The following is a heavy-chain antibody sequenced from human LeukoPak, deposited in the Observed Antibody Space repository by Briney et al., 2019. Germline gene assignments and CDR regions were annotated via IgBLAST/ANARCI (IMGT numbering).Heavy chain of an antibody. Sequence: SETLSLTCAVYGGSFSGYYWSWIRQPPGKGLEWIGEINHSGSTNYNPSLKSRVTISVDTSKNQFSLKLSSVTAADTAVYYCARRLPVAAGLPKGMDVWGQGTTVTVSS. D-gene: IGHD6-13*01. CDR2: INHSGST. CDR1: GGSFSGYY. V-gene: IGHV4-34*01. CDR3: ARRLPVAAGLPKGMDV. J-gene: IGHJ6*02.